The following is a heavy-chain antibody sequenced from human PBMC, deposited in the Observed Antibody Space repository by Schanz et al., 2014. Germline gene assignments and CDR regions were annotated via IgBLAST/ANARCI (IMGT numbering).Heavy chain of an antibody. Sequence: VQVVESGGGVVQPGRSLRLSCAASGFTFSSYGMHWVRQVPGKGLEWVAVVCYDGSKKYYADSVRGRFTISRDNSKNTLYLQMNSLRTEDTAVYYCAKAPYADYGYFHSWGQGTLVPVSS. J-gene: IGHJ4*02. CDR1: GFTFSSYG. D-gene: IGHD4-17*01. CDR3: AKAPYADYGYFHS. CDR2: VCYDGSKK. V-gene: IGHV3-33*06.